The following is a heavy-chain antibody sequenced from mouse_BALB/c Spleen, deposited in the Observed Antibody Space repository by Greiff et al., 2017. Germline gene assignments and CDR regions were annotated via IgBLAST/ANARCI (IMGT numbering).Heavy chain of an antibody. Sequence: EVHLVESGGGLVQPGGSRKLSCAASGFTFSSFGMHWVRQAPEKGLEWVAYISSGSSTIYYADTVKGRFTISRDNPKNTLFLQMTSLRSEDTAMYYCARGERRYAMDYWGQGTSVTVSS. CDR1: GFTFSSFG. CDR2: ISSGSSTI. V-gene: IGHV5-17*02. J-gene: IGHJ4*01. CDR3: ARGERRYAMDY.